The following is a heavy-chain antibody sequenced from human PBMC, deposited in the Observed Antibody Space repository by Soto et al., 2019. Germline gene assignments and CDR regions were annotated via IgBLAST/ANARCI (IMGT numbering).Heavy chain of an antibody. CDR2: ISYDGSNK. Sequence: PGGSLRLSCAASGFTFSSYAMHWVRQAPGKGLEWVAVISYDGSNKYYADSVKGRFTISRDNSKNTLYLQMNSLRAEDTAVYYCARDYYDFWSGYYSIARREYYFDYWGQGTLVTVSS. CDR3: ARDYYDFWSGYYSIARREYYFDY. D-gene: IGHD3-3*01. CDR1: GFTFSSYA. J-gene: IGHJ4*02. V-gene: IGHV3-30-3*01.